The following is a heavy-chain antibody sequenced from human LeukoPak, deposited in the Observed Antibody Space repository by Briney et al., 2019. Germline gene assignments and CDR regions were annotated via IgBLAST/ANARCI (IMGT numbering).Heavy chain of an antibody. Sequence: GGSLRLSCAASGFSFSSYWMHWVRQAPGKGLVWVTRIQYDGSTTNYADSVKGRFTISKDNAKKTLYVQMNSLRAEDTAVYYCARALVAGVTLNALDIWGQGTMVTVSS. V-gene: IGHV3-74*01. CDR1: GFSFSSYW. J-gene: IGHJ3*02. D-gene: IGHD2-15*01. CDR2: IQYDGSTT. CDR3: ARALVAGVTLNALDI.